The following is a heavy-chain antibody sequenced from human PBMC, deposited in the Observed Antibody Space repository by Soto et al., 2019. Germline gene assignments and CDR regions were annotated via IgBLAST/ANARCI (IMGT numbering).Heavy chain of an antibody. D-gene: IGHD3-10*01. J-gene: IGHJ4*02. CDR3: ARGLWFGELCWFDY. CDR2: IYYSGST. V-gene: IGHV4-59*12. Sequence: SETLSLTCTVSGGSISSYYWSWIRQPPGEGLEWIGNIYYSGSTNYNPSLKSRVTISVDTSKNQFSLKLSSVTAAVTAVYYCARGLWFGELCWFDYWGQGTQVTVSS. CDR1: GGSISSYY.